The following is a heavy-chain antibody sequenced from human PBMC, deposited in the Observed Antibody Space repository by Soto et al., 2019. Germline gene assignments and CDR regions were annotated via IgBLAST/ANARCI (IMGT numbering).Heavy chain of an antibody. J-gene: IGHJ6*02. CDR3: AKERGRNRNFTMDV. CDR2: ISYDGSFV. Sequence: GGSLRLSCVVSGLTFSDYGFHWVRQAPGKGLDWVAAISYDGSFVYYADSVRGRFTISRDNSRNTLDLQMNTLRHEDTAVYYCAKERGRNRNFTMDVWGQGTSVTVSS. CDR1: GLTFSDYG. V-gene: IGHV3-30*18. D-gene: IGHD1-1*01.